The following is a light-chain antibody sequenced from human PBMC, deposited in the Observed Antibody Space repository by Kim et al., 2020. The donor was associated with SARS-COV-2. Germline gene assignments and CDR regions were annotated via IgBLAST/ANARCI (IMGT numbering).Light chain of an antibody. CDR1: SPNIGAGYD. Sequence: RVTISCTGSSPNIGAGYDVHWYQQLPGTAPKLLIYGDSIRPSGVPDRFSGSKSDTSASLAITGLQAEDEAEYYCQSYDSSLSGWLFGGGTKLTVL. CDR3: QSYDSSLSGWL. CDR2: GDS. V-gene: IGLV1-40*01. J-gene: IGLJ3*02.